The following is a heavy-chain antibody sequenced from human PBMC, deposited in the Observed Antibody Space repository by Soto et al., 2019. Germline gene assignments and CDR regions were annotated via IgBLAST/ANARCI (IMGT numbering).Heavy chain of an antibody. CDR2: ISSSSSYI. Sequence: EVQLVESGGGLVKPGGSLRLSCAASGFTFSSYSMNWVRQAPGKGLEWVSSISSSSSYIYYADSVKGRFTISRDNAKNSLYLQMNSLRAEDTAVYYCARSVVGATVYFDYWGQGTLVTVSS. V-gene: IGHV3-21*01. D-gene: IGHD1-26*01. J-gene: IGHJ4*02. CDR1: GFTFSSYS. CDR3: ARSVVGATVYFDY.